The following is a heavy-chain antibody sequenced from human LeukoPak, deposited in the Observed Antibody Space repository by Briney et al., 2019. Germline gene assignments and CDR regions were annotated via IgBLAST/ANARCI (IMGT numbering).Heavy chain of an antibody. CDR2: ISSSSSTI. CDR1: GFTFSSYS. D-gene: IGHD3-22*01. V-gene: IGHV3-48*01. Sequence: GGSLRLSCAASGFTFSSYSMNWVRQAPGKGLEWVSYISSSSSTIYYADSVKGRFTISRDNAKNSLYLQMNSLRAEDTAVYYCARDSRGDYYDSSGYDDLDYWGQGTLVTVSS. J-gene: IGHJ4*02. CDR3: ARDSRGDYYDSSGYDDLDY.